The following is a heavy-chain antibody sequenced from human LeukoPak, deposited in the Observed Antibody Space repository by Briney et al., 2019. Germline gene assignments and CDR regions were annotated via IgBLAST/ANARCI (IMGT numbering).Heavy chain of an antibody. Sequence: SETLSLTCTVPGVSINGHYWSWIRQPPGKGLEWIGFIYDSESANYKSSLESRVTMTVDTSKNQFSLKLNSVTAADTAVYYCARVLQNYYHLDVWGEGTTVTVSS. CDR3: ARVLQNYYHLDV. V-gene: IGHV4-59*11. CDR2: IYDSESA. J-gene: IGHJ6*03. D-gene: IGHD3-3*01. CDR1: GVSINGHY.